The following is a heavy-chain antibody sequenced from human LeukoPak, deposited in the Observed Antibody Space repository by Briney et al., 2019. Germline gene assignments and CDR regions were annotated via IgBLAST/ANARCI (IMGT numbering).Heavy chain of an antibody. CDR3: ARYSYGFAFDY. CDR2: INSDGSST. Sequence: GGSLRLSCAASGFTFSSYWMHWVRQAPGKGLVWVSRINSDGSSTSYADSVKGRFTISRDNAKNTLHLQMNSLRAEDTAVYYCARYSYGFAFDYWGQGTLVTVSS. V-gene: IGHV3-74*01. D-gene: IGHD5-18*01. CDR1: GFTFSSYW. J-gene: IGHJ4*02.